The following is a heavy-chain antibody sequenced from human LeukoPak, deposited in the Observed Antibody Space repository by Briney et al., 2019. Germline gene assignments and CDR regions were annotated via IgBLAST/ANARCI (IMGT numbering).Heavy chain of an antibody. D-gene: IGHD3-16*01. CDR1: GIIFSDYW. Sequence: GGSLRLSCAVSGIIFSDYWMSWVRQAPGKRLEWVANIKHDSSEKYYVDSVKGRFTISRDNAKNSLYLQMNSLRAEDTAVYYCVNDLARRGGYWGQGTLVTVSA. CDR3: VNDLARRGGY. J-gene: IGHJ4*02. V-gene: IGHV3-7*01. CDR2: IKHDSSEK.